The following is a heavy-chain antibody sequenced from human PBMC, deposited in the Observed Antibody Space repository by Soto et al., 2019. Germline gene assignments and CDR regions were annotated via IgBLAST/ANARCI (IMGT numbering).Heavy chain of an antibody. CDR3: ARDSPHDCSSTSCYEEGNYYYYGMDV. V-gene: IGHV4-34*01. Sequence: SETLSLTCAVYGGSLSGYFWSWVRQPPGKGLEWIGEINHSGSTNYNPSIKSRVTISADTSKNQFSLRLSSVTAADTAVYYCARDSPHDCSSTSCYEEGNYYYYGMDVWGQGTTVTVSS. CDR2: INHSGST. J-gene: IGHJ6*02. D-gene: IGHD2-2*01. CDR1: GGSLSGYF.